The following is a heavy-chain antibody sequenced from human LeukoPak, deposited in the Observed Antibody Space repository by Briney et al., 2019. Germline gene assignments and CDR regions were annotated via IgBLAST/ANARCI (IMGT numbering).Heavy chain of an antibody. V-gene: IGHV1-18*01. Sequence: ASVKVSCKASDYTFTSYGISWVRQAPGQGLEWMGWISAYNGNTNYAQKLQGRVTMTTDTSTSTAYMEPRSLRSDDTAVYYCARDPQGVLWFGEFYWFDPWGQGTLVTVSS. CDR3: ARDPQGVLWFGEFYWFDP. CDR1: DYTFTSYG. CDR2: ISAYNGNT. D-gene: IGHD3-10*01. J-gene: IGHJ5*02.